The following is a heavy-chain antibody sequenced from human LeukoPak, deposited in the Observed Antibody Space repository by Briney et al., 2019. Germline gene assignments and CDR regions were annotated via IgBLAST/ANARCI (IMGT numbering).Heavy chain of an antibody. V-gene: IGHV4-39*01. CDR2: IDDSGST. J-gene: IGHJ5*02. Sequence: ASETLSLTCSVLDGSIRSTSYYWGWIRQPPGKGLEWLGCIDDSGSTFFNPFLKSRVTISVDTSKNQFCLKLSSVTAADTAVYFCARHRAYCSGSKWYSVWFDPGGQGILVT. CDR1: DGSIRSTSYY. D-gene: IGHD2-15*01. CDR3: ARHRAYCSGSKWYSVWFDP.